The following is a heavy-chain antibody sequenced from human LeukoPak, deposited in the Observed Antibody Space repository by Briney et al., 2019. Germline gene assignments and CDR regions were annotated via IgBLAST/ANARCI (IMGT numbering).Heavy chain of an antibody. CDR2: ITTSGMTI. CDR1: GFTFSDYY. Sequence: GGSLRLSCAASGFTFSDYYMSWLRQAPGKGLEWLSFITTSGMTIYYADSVKGRFTISRDNANNSLYLQMNTLRAEDTAVYYCARCIAGRPYYHYYGMDVWGQGTTVTVSS. V-gene: IGHV3-11*01. J-gene: IGHJ6*02. CDR3: ARCIAGRPYYHYYGMDV. D-gene: IGHD6-6*01.